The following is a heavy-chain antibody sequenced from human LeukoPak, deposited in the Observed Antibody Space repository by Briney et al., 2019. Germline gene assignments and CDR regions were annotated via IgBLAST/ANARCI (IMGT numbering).Heavy chain of an antibody. CDR2: IKQDGSEK. Sequence: GGSLRLSCAASGFTFSSYWMSWVRQAPGKGLEWVVNIKQDGSEKYYVDSVKGRFTISRDNAKNSLYLQVNSLRAEDTAVYYCARGACGGDCLNYWGQGTLVTVSS. D-gene: IGHD2-21*02. CDR3: ARGACGGDCLNY. V-gene: IGHV3-7*05. J-gene: IGHJ4*02. CDR1: GFTFSSYW.